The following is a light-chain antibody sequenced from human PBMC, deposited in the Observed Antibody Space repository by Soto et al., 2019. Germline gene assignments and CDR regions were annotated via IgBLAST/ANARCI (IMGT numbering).Light chain of an antibody. V-gene: IGLV2-14*01. Sequence: QSALTQPASVSGSPGQSITISCTGTSSDIGGYNYVSWYQQHPGKAPKLMIYEVSNRPSGVSNRCSGSKSGNTASLTISGLQAEDEADYYCSSYTSSSTLDVFGTGTKLTVL. CDR1: SSDIGGYNY. CDR3: SSYTSSSTLDV. J-gene: IGLJ1*01. CDR2: EVS.